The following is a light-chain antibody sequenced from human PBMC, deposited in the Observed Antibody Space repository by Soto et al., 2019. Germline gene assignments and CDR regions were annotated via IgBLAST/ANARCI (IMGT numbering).Light chain of an antibody. V-gene: IGKV1D-12*01. CDR1: QGISNS. CDR3: QQTYDFPLT. CDR2: GAS. J-gene: IGKJ3*01. Sequence: EIQIAPSPSIVSADVGDTVTIAFRSSQGISNSLVWYQQKPGKAPQVVISGASPLQSAVPLRFSGSGSGTDFSLTISSLQTEDFATYSCQQTYDFPLTFGRVTKVDIK.